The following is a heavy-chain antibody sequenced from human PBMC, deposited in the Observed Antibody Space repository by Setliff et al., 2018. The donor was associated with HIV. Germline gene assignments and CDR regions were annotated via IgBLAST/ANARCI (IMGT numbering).Heavy chain of an antibody. CDR1: GFTFSSYG. V-gene: IGHV3-33*03. J-gene: IGHJ3*02. CDR3: VKDPYGGGSCVDAFDI. Sequence: GGSLRLSCAASGFTFSSYGMHWVRQAPGKGLQWVAVIWYDGSNKNYADSVKGRFTISRDNSKKTLYLQMNSLRAEDTAVYYCVKDPYGGGSCVDAFDIWGQGTMVTVSS. D-gene: IGHD2-15*01. CDR2: IWYDGSNK.